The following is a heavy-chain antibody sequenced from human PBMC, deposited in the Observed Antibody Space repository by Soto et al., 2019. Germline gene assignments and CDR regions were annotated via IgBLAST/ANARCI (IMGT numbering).Heavy chain of an antibody. J-gene: IGHJ6*02. Sequence: QVQLVQSGAEVKKPGSSVKVSCKASGGTFSSYTISWVRQAPGQGLEWMGRIIPILGIANYAQKFQGRVTITADKTTSTAYMELSSLRSEDTAVYYCARDRYGYGMDVWGQGTTVTVSS. CDR2: IIPILGIA. V-gene: IGHV1-69*08. CDR3: ARDRYGYGMDV. CDR1: GGTFSSYT. D-gene: IGHD1-1*01.